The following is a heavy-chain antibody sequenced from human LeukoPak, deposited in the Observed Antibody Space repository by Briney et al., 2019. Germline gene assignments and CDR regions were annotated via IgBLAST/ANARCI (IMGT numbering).Heavy chain of an antibody. CDR3: ARDAHYYGVDY. Sequence: SETLSLTCTVSGDSIRSYYWSWFRQPAGKGLEWIGRIYTTGSANYNPSLKSRVIMSVDTSKNQFSLNLTSVTAADTAMYFCARDAHYYGVDYWGQGTLVTVSS. V-gene: IGHV4-4*07. CDR2: IYTTGSA. J-gene: IGHJ4*02. CDR1: GDSIRSYY. D-gene: IGHD3-10*01.